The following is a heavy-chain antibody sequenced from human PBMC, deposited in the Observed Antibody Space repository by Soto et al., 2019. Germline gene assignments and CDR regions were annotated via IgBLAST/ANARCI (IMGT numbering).Heavy chain of an antibody. D-gene: IGHD3-22*01. CDR3: ANDYYASSGYSY. Sequence: VAVISRDGSSIYYADSVKGRFTISRDNSKSTLYLQMNSLRAEDTAMYYCANDYYASSGYSYWGQGTLVTVSS. J-gene: IGHJ4*02. CDR2: ISRDGSSI. V-gene: IGHV3-30*18.